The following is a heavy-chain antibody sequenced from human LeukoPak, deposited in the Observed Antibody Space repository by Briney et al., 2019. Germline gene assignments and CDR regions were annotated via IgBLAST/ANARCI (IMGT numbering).Heavy chain of an antibody. V-gene: IGHV4-30-4*07. D-gene: IGHD6-19*01. CDR2: IYYSRRT. Sequence: SETLSLTCAVSGGSISSGGYSWSWIRQPPGKGLEWIGYIYYSRRTYYNPSLKSRVTISVDTSKNQFSLKLSSVTAADSAVYYCARGGRGSGRNYYYFYMDVWGKGTTVTVSS. CDR1: GGSISSGGYS. J-gene: IGHJ6*03. CDR3: ARGGRGSGRNYYYFYMDV.